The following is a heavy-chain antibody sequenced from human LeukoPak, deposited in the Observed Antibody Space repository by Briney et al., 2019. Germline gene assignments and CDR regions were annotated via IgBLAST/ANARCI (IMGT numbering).Heavy chain of an antibody. J-gene: IGHJ6*02. CDR3: AGVYGSGSYDRYYYYYGMDV. CDR1: GYSFTSHW. V-gene: IGHV5-51*01. Sequence: GESLKISCKGFGYSFTSHWIGWVRQMPGKGLEWMGIIYPGDSDTRYSPSFQGQVTISADKSISTAYLQWSSLKASDTAMYYCAGVYGSGSYDRYYYYYGMDVWGQGTTVTVSS. CDR2: IYPGDSDT. D-gene: IGHD3-10*01.